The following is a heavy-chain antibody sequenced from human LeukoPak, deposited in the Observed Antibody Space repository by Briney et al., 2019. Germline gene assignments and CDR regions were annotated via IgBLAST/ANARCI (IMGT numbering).Heavy chain of an antibody. Sequence: GASVKVSRKASGYIFTSHHMYWVRRAPGQGLEWMGIINPSGGSTSYAQKFQGRVTMTRDTSTSTVYMELSSLRSEDTAMYYCARRPSGNDAFDIWGQGTMITVSS. V-gene: IGHV1-46*01. CDR1: GYIFTSHH. D-gene: IGHD1-26*01. CDR2: INPSGGST. CDR3: ARRPSGNDAFDI. J-gene: IGHJ3*02.